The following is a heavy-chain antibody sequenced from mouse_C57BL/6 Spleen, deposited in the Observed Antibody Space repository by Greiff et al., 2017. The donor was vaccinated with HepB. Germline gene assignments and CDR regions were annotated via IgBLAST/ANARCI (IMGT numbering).Heavy chain of an antibody. CDR1: GFTFSDYY. J-gene: IGHJ4*01. Sequence: EVQRVESGGGLVQPGGSLKLSCAASGFTFSDYYMYWVRQTPEKRLEWVAYISNGGGSTYYPDTVKGRFTISRDNAKNTLYLQMSRLKSEDTAMYYCARRGGYYAMDYWGQGTSVTVSS. V-gene: IGHV5-12*01. CDR3: ARRGGYYAMDY. CDR2: ISNGGGST.